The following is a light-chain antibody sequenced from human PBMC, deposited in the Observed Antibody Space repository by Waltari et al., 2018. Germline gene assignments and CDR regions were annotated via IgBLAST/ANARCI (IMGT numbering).Light chain of an antibody. J-gene: IGLJ3*02. V-gene: IGLV3-21*04. CDR3: QVWDSTRDHWV. CDR2: EDT. CDR1: NIGGKS. Sequence: SYVLTQPPSVSVAPRETARIICGGNNIGGKSVHWYQQKPGQAPGLLIQEDTDRPSGIPERISGTNSGNTAALTISRVEVGDEADYYCQVWDSTRDHWVFGGGTRLTVL.